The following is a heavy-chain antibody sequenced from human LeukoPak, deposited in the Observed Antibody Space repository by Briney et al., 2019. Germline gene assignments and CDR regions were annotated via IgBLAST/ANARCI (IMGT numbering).Heavy chain of an antibody. CDR2: ISAYNGNT. V-gene: IGHV1-18*01. CDR1: GYTFTSYG. J-gene: IGHJ4*02. D-gene: IGHD5-24*01. CDR3: AKSGGRDGYKGLYFDY. Sequence: ASVKVSCKASGYTFTSYGIGWVRQAPGQGLEWMGWISAYNGNTNYAQKLQGRVTMTTDTSTSTAYMELRSLRSDDAAVYYCAKSGGRDGYKGLYFDYWGQGTLVTVSS.